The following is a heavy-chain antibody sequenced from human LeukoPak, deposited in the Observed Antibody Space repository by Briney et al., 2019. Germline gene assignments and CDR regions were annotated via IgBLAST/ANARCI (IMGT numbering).Heavy chain of an antibody. D-gene: IGHD4-23*01. CDR1: GFTFSSCG. V-gene: IGHV3-33*01. CDR2: IWYDGSNK. Sequence: HAGGSLRLSCATSGFTFSSCGMHWVRQAPGKGLERVAVIWYDGSNKNYADSVKGRFTISRDNSKNTLYLQMNSLRAEDTAVYYCARDFTVVTPGAFDIWGQGTMVTVSS. CDR3: ARDFTVVTPGAFDI. J-gene: IGHJ3*02.